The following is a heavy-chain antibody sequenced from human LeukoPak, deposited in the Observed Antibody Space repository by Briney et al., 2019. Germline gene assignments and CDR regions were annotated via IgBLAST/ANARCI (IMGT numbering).Heavy chain of an antibody. CDR1: GFTFSSYG. CDR2: ISYDGSNK. D-gene: IGHD2-15*01. CDR3: AKEAIDCRGSACYSYFFDS. Sequence: GGSLRLSCAASGFTFSSYGMHWVRQAPGKGLEWVAVISYDGSNKYYADSVKGRFTISRSNSQNTLFLQMNSLRVEDTALYYCAKEAIDCRGSACYSYFFDSWGQGTLVTVSS. J-gene: IGHJ4*02. V-gene: IGHV3-30*18.